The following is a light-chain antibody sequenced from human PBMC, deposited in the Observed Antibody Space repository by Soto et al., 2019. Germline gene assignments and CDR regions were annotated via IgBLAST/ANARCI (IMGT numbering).Light chain of an antibody. V-gene: IGLV2-8*01. CDR3: SSYAGSNNLYV. J-gene: IGLJ1*01. CDR1: SSDVGAYKY. Sequence: QSALTQPPSASGSPGQSVTISCTGTSSDVGAYKYVSWYQQHPGKAPKVIIYEVSKRPSGVPDRFSGSKSGNTASLTVSGLKAEDEADYYCSSYAGSNNLYVFGTGTKLTVL. CDR2: EVS.